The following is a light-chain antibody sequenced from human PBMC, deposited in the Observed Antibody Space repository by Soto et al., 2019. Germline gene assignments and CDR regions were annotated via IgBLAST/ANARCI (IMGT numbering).Light chain of an antibody. CDR2: GAS. J-gene: IGKJ1*01. CDR1: QGVXSY. V-gene: IGKV3-11*01. CDR3: QQYVRSTWT. Sequence: IELTQCPSTLSLSPGERATLSCRASQGVXSYVGWYQQKPGQAPRFVXVGASNRATGSPARLSGSGSVTDFTLTISSLDAEYFAVYYFQQYVRSTWTFGQGTKVDIK.